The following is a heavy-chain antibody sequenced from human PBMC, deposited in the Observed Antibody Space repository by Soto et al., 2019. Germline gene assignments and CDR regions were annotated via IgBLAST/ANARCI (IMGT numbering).Heavy chain of an antibody. V-gene: IGHV2-5*02. CDR3: EHAVDYDRLSFDH. CDR1: GFSLTTTSMG. D-gene: IGHD4-17*01. J-gene: IGHJ4*02. CDR2: IYWDDDQ. Sequence: QINLKESGPPLVRPAQTLTLTCAFSGFSLTTTSMGVAWIRQPPGKALEWLALIYWDDDQRYSPSLNDRLTISKDTSRSRVVLTSSNMNPEDTGTSFCEHAVDYDRLSFDHWGPGTLFTVSS.